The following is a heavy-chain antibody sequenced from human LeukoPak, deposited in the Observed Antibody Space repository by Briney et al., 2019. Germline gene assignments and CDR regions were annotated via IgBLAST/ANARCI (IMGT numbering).Heavy chain of an antibody. Sequence: GGSLRLSCAASGFTFSSYSMNWVRQAPGKGLEWVSSISSSSSYIYYADSVKGRFTISRDNAKNSLYLQMNSLRAEDTAVYYCAREWWPEPPHYYYYMDVWGKGTTVTVSS. V-gene: IGHV3-21*01. J-gene: IGHJ6*03. CDR2: ISSSSSYI. CDR1: GFTFSSYS. CDR3: AREWWPEPPHYYYYMDV. D-gene: IGHD1-14*01.